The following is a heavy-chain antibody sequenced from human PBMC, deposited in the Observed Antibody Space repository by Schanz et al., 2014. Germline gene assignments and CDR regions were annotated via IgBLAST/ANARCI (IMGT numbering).Heavy chain of an antibody. CDR3: AKEKEEVAADGSFFDY. V-gene: IGHV3-33*06. Sequence: QVQLVESGGGVVQPGRSLRLSCAASGFTFSRYGMHWVRQAPGKGLEWVAATRYDGNNKYYVDSVKGRFTISRDNSKNTLYLQVNSLRAEDTAVYDCAKEKEEVAADGSFFDYWGQGTLVTVS. CDR2: TRYDGNNK. CDR1: GFTFSRYG. D-gene: IGHD6-13*01. J-gene: IGHJ4*02.